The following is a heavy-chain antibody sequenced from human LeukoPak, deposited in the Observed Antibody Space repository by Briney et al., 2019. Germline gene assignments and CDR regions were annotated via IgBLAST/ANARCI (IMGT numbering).Heavy chain of an antibody. CDR1: GGSFSGYY. V-gene: IGHV4-34*01. Sequence: SETLSLTCAVYGGSFSGYYWSWIRQPPGKGLEWIGEINHSGSTNYNPSLKSRVTISVDTSKNQFSLKLSSVTAADTAVYYCARYDSGYYLDYWGQGTLVTVSS. D-gene: IGHD3-3*01. J-gene: IGHJ4*02. CDR3: ARYDSGYYLDY. CDR2: INHSGST.